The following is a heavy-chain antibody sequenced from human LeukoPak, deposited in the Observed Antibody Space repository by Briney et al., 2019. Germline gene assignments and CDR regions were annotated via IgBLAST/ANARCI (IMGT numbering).Heavy chain of an antibody. V-gene: IGHV4-59*01. CDR2: IHYSGST. CDR1: GGSISSYY. Sequence: SETLSLTCTVSGGSISSYYWSWIRQPPGKGLEWIGYIHYSGSTNYNPSLKSRVTISVDTSKNKFSLKLSSVTAADTAVYYCARAIYYYDSSGYFDWGQGTLVTVSS. D-gene: IGHD3-22*01. J-gene: IGHJ4*02. CDR3: ARAIYYYDSSGYFD.